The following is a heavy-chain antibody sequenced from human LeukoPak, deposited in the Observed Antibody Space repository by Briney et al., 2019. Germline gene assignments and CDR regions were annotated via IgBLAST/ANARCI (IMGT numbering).Heavy chain of an antibody. J-gene: IGHJ4*02. CDR2: ISYNGSNK. V-gene: IGHV3-30*18. D-gene: IGHD5-18*01. CDR1: GFTFSNYG. Sequence: GRSLRLSCAASGFTFSNYGIHWVRQAPGKGLEWVAVISYNGSNKYYADSVKGRCTISRDKSKNTVYLQMNSLRAEDTAVYYCAKEAGYSYGFDYWGQGTLVTVSS. CDR3: AKEAGYSYGFDY.